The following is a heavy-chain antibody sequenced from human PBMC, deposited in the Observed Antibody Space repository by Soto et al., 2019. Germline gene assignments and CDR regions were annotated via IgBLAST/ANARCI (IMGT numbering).Heavy chain of an antibody. J-gene: IGHJ4*02. CDR2: IFWVDDQ. Sequence: QITLKESGPTLVKPTQTLTLTCNVSGVSLSTGGAGVGWILQPPGKALEWLALIFWVDDQRSIPSLKSRFTITQDAYKTQVALTMTYMAPDDTATYYCAHMRAAKFDYWGQGTLVTVSS. V-gene: IGHV2-5*02. CDR1: GVSLSTGGAG. D-gene: IGHD2-15*01. CDR3: AHMRAAKFDY.